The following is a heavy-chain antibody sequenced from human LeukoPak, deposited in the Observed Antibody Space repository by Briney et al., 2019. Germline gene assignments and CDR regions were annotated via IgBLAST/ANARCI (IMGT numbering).Heavy chain of an antibody. CDR3: AGEPRGLAY. V-gene: IGHV3-7*01. CDR2: INQDGSQM. Sequence: GGSLRLSCVVATFNFNDIWXXXXXXXXXXXLEWVAMINQDGSQMYYVDSVRGRFTISRDSGKDSLYLQMNSLRAEDTGVYYCAGEPRGLAYWGQGTLVTVSS. J-gene: IGHJ1*01. D-gene: IGHD3-16*01. CDR1: TFNFNDIW.